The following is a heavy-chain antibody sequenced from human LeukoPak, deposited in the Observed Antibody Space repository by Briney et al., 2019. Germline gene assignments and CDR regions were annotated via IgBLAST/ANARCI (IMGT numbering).Heavy chain of an antibody. V-gene: IGHV4-59*01. CDR1: GGSISSYY. Sequence: SETLSLTCTVSGGSISSYYWSWIRQPPGKGLEWIGYIYYSGNTNYNPSLKSRVTISVDTSKNQFSLKLSSVTAADTAVYYCARGDYGDGIDYWGQGTLVTVSS. J-gene: IGHJ4*02. CDR3: ARGDYGDGIDY. CDR2: IYYSGNT. D-gene: IGHD4-17*01.